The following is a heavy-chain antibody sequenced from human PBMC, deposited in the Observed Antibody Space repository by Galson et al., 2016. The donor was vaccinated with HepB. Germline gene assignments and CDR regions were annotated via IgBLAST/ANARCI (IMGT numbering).Heavy chain of an antibody. CDR1: GYSFTSYA. D-gene: IGHD3-22*01. J-gene: IGHJ3*02. Sequence: SVKVSCKASGYSFTSYAMYWVRQAPGQWLEWVGLINAGNGNTRYSQEFQGRVTITRDTSASTAYMELRSLRSEDTAVYYCARAPDEGGYFPGHACDIWGQGTMVTVSS. CDR2: INAGNGNT. V-gene: IGHV1-3*01. CDR3: ARAPDEGGYFPGHACDI.